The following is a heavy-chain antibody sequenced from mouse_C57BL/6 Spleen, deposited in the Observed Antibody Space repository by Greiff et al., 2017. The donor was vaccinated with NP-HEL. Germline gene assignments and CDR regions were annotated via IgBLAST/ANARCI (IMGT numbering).Heavy chain of an antibody. V-gene: IGHV1-26*01. J-gene: IGHJ2*01. D-gene: IGHD2-1*01. Sequence: EVQLQQSGPELVKPGASVKISCKASGYTFTDYYMNWVKQSHGKSLEWIGDINPNNGGTSYNQKFKGKATLTVDKSSSTAYMALRSLTSEDSAVYYCARGKAIYYPSYYFDYWGQGTTLTVSS. CDR1: GYTFTDYY. CDR2: INPNNGGT. CDR3: ARGKAIYYPSYYFDY.